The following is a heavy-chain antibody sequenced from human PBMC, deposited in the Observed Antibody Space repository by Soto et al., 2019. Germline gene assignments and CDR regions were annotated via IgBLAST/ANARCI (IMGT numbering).Heavy chain of an antibody. D-gene: IGHD3-9*01. CDR2: ISFSGAT. CDR1: GVSITSYF. CDR3: ARDRRDGYKRFFEL. V-gene: IGHV4-59*01. Sequence: SETLSLTCTVSGVSITSYFWSWIRQTPGKGLDWIGSISFSGATYSNPSLKGRAALSVDTSENHLSLTLNSVTSADTAVYFCARDRRDGYKRFFELGGQETRATASS. J-gene: IGHJ4*02.